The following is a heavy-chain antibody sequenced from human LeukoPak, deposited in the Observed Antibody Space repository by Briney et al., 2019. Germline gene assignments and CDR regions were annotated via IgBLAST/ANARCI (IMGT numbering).Heavy chain of an antibody. J-gene: IGHJ4*02. CDR2: TSTYNT. V-gene: IGHV1-18*01. CDR3: AKGSSGWSLDY. CDR1: GYTFINHG. D-gene: IGHD6-19*01. Sequence: ASLKVSCKASGYTFINHGISWVRQAPGQGLEWMGWTSTYNTNYIQKLQGRVTMTTDTSTRTAYMELRGLRSDDAAVYYCAKGSSGWSLDYWGQGTLVTVSS.